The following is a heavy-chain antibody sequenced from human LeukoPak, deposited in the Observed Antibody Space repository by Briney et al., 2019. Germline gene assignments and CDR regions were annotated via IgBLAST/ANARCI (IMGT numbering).Heavy chain of an antibody. Sequence: SETLSLTCTVSGGSISSYYWSWIRQPAGKGLEWIGRIYTSGSTNYNPSLKSRVTISVDTSKNQFSLKLSSVTAADTAVYYCARIRGNRKPGAFDIWGQGTMVTVSS. D-gene: IGHD1-14*01. CDR3: ARIRGNRKPGAFDI. CDR1: GGSISSYY. CDR2: IYTSGST. V-gene: IGHV4-4*07. J-gene: IGHJ3*02.